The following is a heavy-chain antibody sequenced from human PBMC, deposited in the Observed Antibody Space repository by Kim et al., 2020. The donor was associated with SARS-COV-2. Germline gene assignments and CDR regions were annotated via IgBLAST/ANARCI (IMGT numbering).Heavy chain of an antibody. J-gene: IGHJ5*02. Sequence: KGRFTISRDNAKNSLYLQMNSLRAEDTALYYCAKSRVLLWFGEYPDWFDPWGQGTLVTVSS. V-gene: IGHV3-9*01. CDR3: AKSRVLLWFGEYPDWFDP. D-gene: IGHD3-10*01.